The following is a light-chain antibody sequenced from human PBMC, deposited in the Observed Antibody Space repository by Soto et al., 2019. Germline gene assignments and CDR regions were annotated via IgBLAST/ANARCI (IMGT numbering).Light chain of an antibody. J-gene: IGLJ1*01. Sequence: QSALTQPRSVSGSPGQSVTISCTRTSSYIGPYDHVAWYQQHPGKAPKLIIFAVSKRPSGVPDRSSGSKSGNTASLTISGLQAEDEADYYCSSYAGNYIYVFATGTRSPS. CDR1: SSYIGPYDH. CDR3: SSYAGNYIYV. CDR2: AVS. V-gene: IGLV2-11*01.